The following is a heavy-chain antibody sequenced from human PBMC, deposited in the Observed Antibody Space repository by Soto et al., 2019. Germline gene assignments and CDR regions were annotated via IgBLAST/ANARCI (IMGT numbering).Heavy chain of an antibody. CDR3: AREQVVRPGGGGTEPLDI. Sequence: QVQLVQSGAEVKKPGASVKVSCKASGYSFTNQYVHWVRQAPGQGLEWMGIINPNGGSTTYAQKFQGRVTMPRGTSTGTVYRELSSLTSGATAVYYCAREQVVRPGGGGTEPLDIWGQGTMVTVAS. CDR2: INPNGGST. V-gene: IGHV1-46*03. D-gene: IGHD2-15*01. CDR1: GYSFTNQY. J-gene: IGHJ3*02.